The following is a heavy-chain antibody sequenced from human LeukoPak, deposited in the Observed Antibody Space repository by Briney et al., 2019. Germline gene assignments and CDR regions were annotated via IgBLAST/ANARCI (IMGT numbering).Heavy chain of an antibody. D-gene: IGHD1-26*01. Sequence: SETLSLTCTVSGGSISSYYWSWIRQPPGKGLEWIGYIYYSGSTTYNPSLKSRVTISVDTSKNQFSLKLSSVTAADTAVYYCARGYSGSYGRFDYWGQGTLVTVSS. V-gene: IGHV4-59*01. CDR1: GGSISSYY. J-gene: IGHJ4*02. CDR3: ARGYSGSYGRFDY. CDR2: IYYSGST.